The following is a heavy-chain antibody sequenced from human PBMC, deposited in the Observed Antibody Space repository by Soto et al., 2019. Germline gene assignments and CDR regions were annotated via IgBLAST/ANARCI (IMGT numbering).Heavy chain of an antibody. V-gene: IGHV4-59*08. Sequence: QVQLQESGPGLVKPSETLSLTCTVSGGSISSYYWSWIRQPPGKGLEWIGYIYYSGSTNYNPSLKSRLTISADTSKNQFSRKLSSVTAADPAVYYCASLLTMVRGDGMDVWGQGTTVTVSS. J-gene: IGHJ6*02. D-gene: IGHD3-10*01. CDR3: ASLLTMVRGDGMDV. CDR2: IYYSGST. CDR1: GGSISSYY.